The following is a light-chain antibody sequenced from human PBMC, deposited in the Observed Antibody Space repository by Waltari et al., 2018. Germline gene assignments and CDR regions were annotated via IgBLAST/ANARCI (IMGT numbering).Light chain of an antibody. J-gene: IGLJ3*02. CDR2: NNS. V-gene: IGLV1-44*01. CDR1: SYNIGSHT. Sequence: QSVLTQPPSASGTPGQRVTISCSGSSYNIGSHTVNWYQHLPGTAPKLLIYNNSQRPTGVPDRFSGYKSATSASLAISGLQSEYEADYYCSAWDDSLNGLNWVFGGGTKVTVL. CDR3: SAWDDSLNGLNWV.